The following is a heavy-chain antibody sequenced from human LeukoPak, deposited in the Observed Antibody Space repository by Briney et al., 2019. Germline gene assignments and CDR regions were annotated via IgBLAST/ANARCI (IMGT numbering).Heavy chain of an antibody. CDR1: GFTFSDYY. D-gene: IGHD1-26*01. CDR2: IRSRGSTI. Sequence: GGSLRLSCSASGFTFSDYYMSWIRQSPGKVLEGVSYIRSRGSTIYYADSVKVRFTISRDNAKNSLYLQMNSLRAEDTAVYYCARSRRAIYSGSSLGYWGQGTMVTVSS. J-gene: IGHJ4*02. V-gene: IGHV3-11*01. CDR3: ARSRRAIYSGSSLGY.